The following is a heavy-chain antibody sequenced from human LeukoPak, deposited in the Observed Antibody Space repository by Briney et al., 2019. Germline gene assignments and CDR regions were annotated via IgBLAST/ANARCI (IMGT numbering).Heavy chain of an antibody. Sequence: EASVKVSCKASGGTFSSYAISWVRQAPGQGLEWMGRIIPIFGIANYAQKFQGRVTITADKSTSTAYMELSSLRSEDTAVYYCARASGWYEGDYYYYYGMDVWGQGTTVTVSS. CDR3: ARASGWYEGDYYYYYGMDV. CDR1: GGTFSSYA. CDR2: IIPIFGIA. J-gene: IGHJ6*02. V-gene: IGHV1-69*04. D-gene: IGHD6-19*01.